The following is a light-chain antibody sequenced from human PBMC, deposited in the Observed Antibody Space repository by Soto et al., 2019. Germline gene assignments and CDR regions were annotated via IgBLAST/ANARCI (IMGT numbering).Light chain of an antibody. V-gene: IGKV1-39*01. Sequence: DIQMTESPSTVSSSVVERVTITCLASHSISPYLAWYQQKPGKAPKLLIYAASSLQSGVPSRFSGSGSGTDFTLTISSLQPEDFATYYCQQSYSTPLFTFGPGTKVDIK. CDR2: AAS. CDR3: QQSYSTPLFT. CDR1: HSISPY. J-gene: IGKJ3*01.